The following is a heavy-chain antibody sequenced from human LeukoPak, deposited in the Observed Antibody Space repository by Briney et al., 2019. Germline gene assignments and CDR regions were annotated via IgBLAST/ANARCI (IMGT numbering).Heavy chain of an antibody. CDR3: ARGLTVYSSSWMGWFDP. V-gene: IGHV4-34*01. J-gene: IGHJ5*02. D-gene: IGHD6-13*01. CDR2: INHSGST. CDR1: GFTFSSYA. Sequence: TTGGSLRLSCAASGFTFSSYAMGWIRQPPGKGLEWIGEINHSGSTNYNPSLKSRVTISVDTSKNQFSLKLSSVTAADTAVYYCARGLTVYSSSWMGWFDPWGQGTLVTVSS.